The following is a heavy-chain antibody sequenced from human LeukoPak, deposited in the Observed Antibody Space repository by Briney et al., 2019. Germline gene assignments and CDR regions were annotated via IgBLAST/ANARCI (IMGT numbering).Heavy chain of an antibody. CDR3: AARDFDF. CDR1: GFTFSSYA. J-gene: IGHJ4*02. Sequence: TGGSLRLSCAASGFTFSSYAMHWVRQAPGKGLEWVAVISYDGSNKYYADSVKGRFTISRDNSKNTLYLQMNSLRAEDTAVYYCAARDFDFWGQGTLVTVSS. CDR2: ISYDGSNK. V-gene: IGHV3-30-3*01.